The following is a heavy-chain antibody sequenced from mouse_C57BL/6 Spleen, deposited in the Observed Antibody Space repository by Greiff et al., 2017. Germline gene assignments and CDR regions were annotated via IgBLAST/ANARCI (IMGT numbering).Heavy chain of an antibody. CDR2: IDPENGDT. V-gene: IGHV14-4*01. D-gene: IGHD1-1*01. CDR3: TTTVVATFDY. Sequence: EVQLQQSGAELVRPGASVKLSCTASGFNIKDDYMHWVKQRPEQGLEWIGWIDPENGDTEYASKFQGKATITADTSSNTAYLQLSSLTSEDTAVYYCTTTVVATFDYWGQGTTLTVSS. CDR1: GFNIKDDY. J-gene: IGHJ2*01.